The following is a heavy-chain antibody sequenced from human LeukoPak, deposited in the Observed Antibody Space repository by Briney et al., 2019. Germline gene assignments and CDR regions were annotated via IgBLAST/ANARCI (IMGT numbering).Heavy chain of an antibody. Sequence: SETLSLTCTVSGYFINSNYYWGWIRQPPGKGLEWIVTISHSGSTYYNPSIKSRVTISVETSKNQFSLKLSSVTAADTAAYYCARINTIMATFDYWGQGTLVTVSS. V-gene: IGHV4-38-2*02. D-gene: IGHD5-24*01. CDR2: ISHSGST. J-gene: IGHJ4*02. CDR1: GYFINSNYY. CDR3: ARINTIMATFDY.